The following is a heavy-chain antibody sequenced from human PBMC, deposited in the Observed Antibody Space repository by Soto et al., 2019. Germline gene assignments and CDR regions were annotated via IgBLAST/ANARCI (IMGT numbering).Heavy chain of an antibody. CDR2: INQTGST. D-gene: IGHD1-1*01. CDR3: ARGSGIVALPGELEDVNYDY. CDR1: GQSFSGHS. Sequence: QVQLQQWGAGLVKPSETLSLSCAVYGQSFSGHSWAWIRQPPGKGLEWMGEINQTGSTYYNPSLKRPVTISTATSKNQFSLKLSAVSAADTAAYFCARGSGIVALPGELEDVNYDYWGQGTLVNVSS. J-gene: IGHJ4*02. V-gene: IGHV4-34*01.